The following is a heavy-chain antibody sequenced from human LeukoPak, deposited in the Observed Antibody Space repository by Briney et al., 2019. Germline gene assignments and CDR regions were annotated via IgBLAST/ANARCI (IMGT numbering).Heavy chain of an antibody. J-gene: IGHJ4*02. CDR2: IYSSGST. Sequence: PSETLSLTCIVSGGSSSGYYGNWIRQSAGKGLEWIGRIYSSGSTNYNPSLESRVTMSVETSKNQLSLKLSSVTAADTAVYYCARGKYDTSGYYQQFDFWGQGTLVTVSS. D-gene: IGHD3-22*01. CDR3: ARGKYDTSGYYQQFDF. V-gene: IGHV4-4*07. CDR1: GGSSSGYY.